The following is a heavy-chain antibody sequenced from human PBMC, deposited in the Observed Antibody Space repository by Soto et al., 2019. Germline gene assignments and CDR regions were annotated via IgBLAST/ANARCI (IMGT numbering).Heavy chain of an antibody. CDR2: ISGSGGST. D-gene: IGHD4-17*01. J-gene: IGHJ4*02. Sequence: GSLRLSCAASGFTFSSYAMSWVRQAPGKGLEWVSAISGSGGSTYYADSVKGRFTISRDNSKNTLYLQMNSLRAEDTAVYYCAKAFHVYGDRSYDYWGQGTLVTVSS. CDR3: AKAFHVYGDRSYDY. CDR1: GFTFSSYA. V-gene: IGHV3-23*01.